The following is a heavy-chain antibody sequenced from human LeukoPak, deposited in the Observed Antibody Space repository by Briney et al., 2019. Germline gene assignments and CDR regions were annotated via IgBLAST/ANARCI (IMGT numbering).Heavy chain of an antibody. CDR2: IYYSGSS. Sequence: SETLSLTCTVSGGSISSYYWSWIRQPPGKGLEWIGYIYYSGSSNYNPSLKSRVTISVDTSKNQFSLKLSSVTAADTAVYYCARDQVVVPAAKTNYYYYYMDVWGKGTTVTVSS. D-gene: IGHD2-2*01. CDR3: ARDQVVVPAAKTNYYYYYMDV. J-gene: IGHJ6*03. CDR1: GGSISSYY. V-gene: IGHV4-59*01.